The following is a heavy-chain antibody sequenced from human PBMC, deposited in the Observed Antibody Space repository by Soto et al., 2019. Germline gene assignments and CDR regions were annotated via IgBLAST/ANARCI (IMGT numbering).Heavy chain of an antibody. J-gene: IGHJ6*02. CDR3: AILQLTSTLRDYYYGMDV. CDR2: INPNSGGT. Sequence: ASVKVSCKASGYTFTGYYMHWVRQAPGQGLEWMGWINPNSGGTNYAQKFQGWVTMTRDTSISTAYMELSRLRSDDTAVYYCAILQLTSTLRDYYYGMDVWGQGTTVTVSS. D-gene: IGHD2-2*01. CDR1: GYTFTGYY. V-gene: IGHV1-2*04.